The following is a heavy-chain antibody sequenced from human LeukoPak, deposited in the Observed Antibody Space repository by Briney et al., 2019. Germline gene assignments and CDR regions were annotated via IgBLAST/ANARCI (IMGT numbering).Heavy chain of an antibody. V-gene: IGHV4-61*02. J-gene: IGHJ4*02. CDR3: AREGINWAPFDY. CDR1: GGSISSGSYY. Sequence: SQTLSLTCTVSGGSISSGSYYWSWIRQPAGKGLEWIGRIYTSGSTNYNPSLKSRVTISADTSKNQFSLKLSSVTAADTAVYYCAREGINWAPFDYWGQGTLVTVSS. D-gene: IGHD7-27*01. CDR2: IYTSGST.